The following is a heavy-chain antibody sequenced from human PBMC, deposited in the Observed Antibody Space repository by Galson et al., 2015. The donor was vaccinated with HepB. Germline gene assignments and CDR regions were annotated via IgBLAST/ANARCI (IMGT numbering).Heavy chain of an antibody. CDR2: ISDDGSNN. D-gene: IGHD3-3*01. J-gene: IGHJ6*02. Sequence: SLRLSCAASGFTFSSYGMHWVRQAPGKGLEWVAVISDDGSNNSYADSVKGRFTISRDNSKNTLYLQMNSLRGEDTAVYYCAKDPYDFWSADYTPHYYYFCFMDVWGQGTTVTVSS. CDR1: GFTFSSYG. CDR3: AKDPYDFWSADYTPHYYYFCFMDV. V-gene: IGHV3-30*18.